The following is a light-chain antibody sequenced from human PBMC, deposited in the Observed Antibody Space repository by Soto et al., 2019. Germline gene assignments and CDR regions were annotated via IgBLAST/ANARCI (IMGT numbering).Light chain of an antibody. Sequence: EIVMTQSPATLSVSPGGIATXSFRAGQSISDTLAWYQQKPGQAPRLLIYGASSRATGIPDRFSGSGSGTDFTLTISSLEPADFGVYYCQQRHNWPITFGQGTRLEIK. J-gene: IGKJ5*01. CDR3: QQRHNWPIT. V-gene: IGKV3D-15*01. CDR2: GAS. CDR1: QSISDT.